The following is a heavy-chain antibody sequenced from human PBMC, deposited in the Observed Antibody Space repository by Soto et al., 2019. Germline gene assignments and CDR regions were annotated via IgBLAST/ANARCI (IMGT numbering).Heavy chain of an antibody. CDR3: TRELNTESSAYYSFAY. CDR1: GYTFTAYG. J-gene: IGHJ4*02. D-gene: IGHD3-22*01. V-gene: IGHV1-18*01. CDR2: VSTNDDRT. Sequence: QVQLVQSGPEVKMPGASVKVSCKTSGYTFTAYGLAWLRQAPGQRPEWMGWVSTNDDRTNYAQKFQGRVTMTTDRSTTTTYSELRSLRADDTAVYYCTRELNTESSAYYSFAYWGQGTLVTVSS.